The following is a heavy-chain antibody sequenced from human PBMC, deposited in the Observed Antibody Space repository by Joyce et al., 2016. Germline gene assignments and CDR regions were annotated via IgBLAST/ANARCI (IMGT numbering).Heavy chain of an antibody. Sequence: EVQLVEAGGGLVQPGGSLRLSCTASGLTLSSHWMHWVRQAPGKGLVWVVRVIYDGETTNYAESVKGRFTISRDNAKNTVFLQMTDLRVEDTAVYYCARALVSRLGAFDLWGQGTGVIVSS. J-gene: IGHJ3*01. D-gene: IGHD6-25*01. CDR1: GLTLSSHW. V-gene: IGHV3-74*01. CDR2: VIYDGETT. CDR3: ARALVSRLGAFDL.